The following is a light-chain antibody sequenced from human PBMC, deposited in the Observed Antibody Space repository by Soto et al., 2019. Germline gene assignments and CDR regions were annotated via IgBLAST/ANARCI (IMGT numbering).Light chain of an antibody. CDR2: LNSDGSH. CDR3: QTWGTGIV. J-gene: IGLJ2*01. CDR1: SGHTTYA. Sequence: QPVLTQSPSASASLGASVKLTCTLSSGHTTYAIAWYQQQPKKGPRYLIKLNSDGSHTKGDGIPDRFSGSSSGAERYLSISSLQYEDEADYYCQTWGTGIVFGGGTQLTVL. V-gene: IGLV4-69*01.